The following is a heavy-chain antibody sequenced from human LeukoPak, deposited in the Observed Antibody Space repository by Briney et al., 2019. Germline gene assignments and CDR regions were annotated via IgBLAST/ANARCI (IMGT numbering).Heavy chain of an antibody. CDR1: GFTFSSYG. CDR3: AKDEENYYGSGSFDY. J-gene: IGHJ4*02. CDR2: ISYDGSNK. Sequence: GGSLRLSCAASGFTFSSYGMHWVRQAPGKGLEWVAVISYDGSNKYYADSVKGRFTISRDNSKNTLYLQMNSLRAEDTAVYYCAKDEENYYGSGSFDYWGQGTLVTVSS. V-gene: IGHV3-30*18. D-gene: IGHD3-10*01.